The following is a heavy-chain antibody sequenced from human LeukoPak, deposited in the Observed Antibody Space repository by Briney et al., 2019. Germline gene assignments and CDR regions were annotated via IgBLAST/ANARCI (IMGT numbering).Heavy chain of an antibody. Sequence: ASVKVSCKASGYTFTSYYMHWVRQAPGQGLEWMGGIIPIFGTANYAQKFQGRVTITADESTSTAYMELSSLRSEDTAVYYCARDQGAFDIWGQGTMVTVSS. CDR2: IIPIFGTA. V-gene: IGHV1-69*13. CDR1: GYTFTSYY. J-gene: IGHJ3*02. CDR3: ARDQGAFDI.